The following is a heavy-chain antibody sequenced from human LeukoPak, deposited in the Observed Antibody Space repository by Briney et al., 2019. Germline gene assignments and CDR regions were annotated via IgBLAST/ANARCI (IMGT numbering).Heavy chain of an antibody. Sequence: GGSLRLSCAASGFTFRRYGMTWVRQAPGKGLDWVSSVSDSGRNTYYADSVKGRFTISRDNSRNTLYLQMNSLRVEDTAVYYCAREYHDSSGYLDYWGQGTLVTVSS. CDR2: VSDSGRNT. D-gene: IGHD3-22*01. V-gene: IGHV3-23*01. CDR1: GFTFRRYG. CDR3: AREYHDSSGYLDY. J-gene: IGHJ4*02.